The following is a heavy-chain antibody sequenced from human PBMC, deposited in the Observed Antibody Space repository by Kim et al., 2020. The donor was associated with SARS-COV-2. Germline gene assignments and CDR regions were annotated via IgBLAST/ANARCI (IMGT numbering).Heavy chain of an antibody. J-gene: IGHJ4*02. Sequence: SQTLSLTCAISGDSVSSNTAAWNWIGQSPSRGLEWLGRTYYRSKWYTDYAVSVKSRITINADTSKNQFSLQLNAVTPEDTAVYYCARGWAFPNWGQGTLVTVSS. CDR2: TYYRSKWYT. CDR3: ARGWAFPN. V-gene: IGHV6-1*01. D-gene: IGHD6-13*01. CDR1: GDSVSSNTAA.